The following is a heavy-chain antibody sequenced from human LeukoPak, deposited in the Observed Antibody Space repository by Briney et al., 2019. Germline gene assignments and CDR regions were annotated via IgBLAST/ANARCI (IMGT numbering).Heavy chain of an antibody. CDR2: IIPIFGTA. Sequence: GASVKVPCKASGGTFSSYAISWVRQAPGQGLEWMGGIIPIFGTANYAQKFQGRVTITADKSTSTAYMELSSLRSEDTAVYYCARDLMGATIGLYDYWGQGTLVTVSS. CDR3: ARDLMGATIGLYDY. J-gene: IGHJ4*02. D-gene: IGHD1-26*01. V-gene: IGHV1-69*06. CDR1: GGTFSSYA.